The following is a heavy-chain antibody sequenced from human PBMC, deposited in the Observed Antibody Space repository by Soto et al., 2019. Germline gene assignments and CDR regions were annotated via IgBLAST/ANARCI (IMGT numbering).Heavy chain of an antibody. CDR1: GGSISSGGYY. D-gene: IGHD2-2*01. Sequence: PSETLSLTCTVSGGSISSGGYYWSWIRQHPGKGLEWIGYIYYSGSTYYNPSLKSRVTISVDTSKNQFSLKLSSVTAADTAVYYCARWGREYQLLMTPWFDPWGQGTLVTVSS. CDR2: IYYSGST. J-gene: IGHJ5*02. V-gene: IGHV4-31*03. CDR3: ARWGREYQLLMTPWFDP.